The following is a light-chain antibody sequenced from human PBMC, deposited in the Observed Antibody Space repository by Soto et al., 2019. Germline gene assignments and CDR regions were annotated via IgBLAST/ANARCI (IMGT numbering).Light chain of an antibody. Sequence: QAVVTQPPSVSAAPGQKVTISCTGSSSNIGDNYVSWYQQFPGTAPKVLIYDNNKRPSGIPDRFSGSKSGTSATLGITGLQTGDEADYYCGTWDSSLSAGVFGGGTKLTVL. CDR1: SSNIGDNY. CDR3: GTWDSSLSAGV. J-gene: IGLJ2*01. CDR2: DNN. V-gene: IGLV1-51*01.